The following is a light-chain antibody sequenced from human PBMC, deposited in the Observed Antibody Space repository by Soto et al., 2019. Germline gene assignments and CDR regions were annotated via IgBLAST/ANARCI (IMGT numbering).Light chain of an antibody. J-gene: IGLJ1*01. Sequence: QSALTQPASVSGSPGQSITISCTGSSSDVGGYNLVSWYQHHPGKAPKLIIYEGSQRPLGVSNRFFGSKSGNTASLTISGLQAEEEADYHCCSYAGSSSYVFGTGTKLTVL. V-gene: IGLV2-23*01. CDR1: SSDVGGYNL. CDR3: CSYAGSSSYV. CDR2: EGS.